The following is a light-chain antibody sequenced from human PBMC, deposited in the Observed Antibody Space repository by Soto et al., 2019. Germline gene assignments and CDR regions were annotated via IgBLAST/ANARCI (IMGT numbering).Light chain of an antibody. Sequence: EILLMQSPCTLALSPGERATLFCRASQSMKRSYLAWYQQKPGQAPSLLIYGASTRATGIPARFSGSGSGTEVILTISSLKYEDFPVYYCQQYNNWPRTFGQGTKWIS. CDR2: GAS. V-gene: IGKV3-15*01. J-gene: IGKJ1*01. CDR1: QSMKRSY. CDR3: QQYNNWPRT.